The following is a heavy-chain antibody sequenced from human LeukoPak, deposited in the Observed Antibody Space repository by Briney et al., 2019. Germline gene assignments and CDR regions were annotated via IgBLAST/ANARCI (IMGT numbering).Heavy chain of an antibody. V-gene: IGHV4-59*08. CDR2: ISYRGST. CDR1: GGSTSSDH. J-gene: IGHJ4*02. Sequence: SETLSLTCTVSGGSTSSDHWSWIRQPPEKGLEWIRCISYRGSTNYNPSLKSRVTISVDTSKKHFSLKLTSVTAADTGIYYCARGRGLGVITPYSDSWGQGTLVTVSS. CDR3: ARGRGLGVITPYSDS. D-gene: IGHD3-16*02.